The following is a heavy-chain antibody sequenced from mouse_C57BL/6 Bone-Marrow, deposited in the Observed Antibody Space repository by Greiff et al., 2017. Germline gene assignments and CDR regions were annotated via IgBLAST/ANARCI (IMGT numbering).Heavy chain of an antibody. CDR2: ISSGGSYP. V-gene: IGHV5-6*01. CDR1: GFTFSSYG. D-gene: IGHD2-2*01. Sequence: EVKLMESGGDLVKPGGSLKLSCAASGFTFSSYGMSWVRQTPDKRLEWVATISSGGSYPYYPDSVKGRFTISRDNAKNTLYLQMSSLKSEDTAMYYCARQGVTTRGFAYWGQGTLVTVSA. CDR3: ARQGVTTRGFAY. J-gene: IGHJ3*01.